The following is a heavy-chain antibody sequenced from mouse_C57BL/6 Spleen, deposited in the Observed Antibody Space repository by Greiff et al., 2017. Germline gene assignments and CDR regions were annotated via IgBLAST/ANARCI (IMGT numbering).Heavy chain of an antibody. D-gene: IGHD2-3*01. V-gene: IGHV5-17*01. CDR3: ARRYDGYYGGKDYAMDY. Sequence: DVKLVESGGGLVKPGGSLKLSCAASGFTFSDYGMHWVRQAPEKGLEWVAYISSGSSTIYYADTVKGRFTISRDNAKNTRFLQMTSLRSEDTAMYYCARRYDGYYGGKDYAMDYWGQGTSVTVSS. J-gene: IGHJ4*01. CDR1: GFTFSDYG. CDR2: ISSGSSTI.